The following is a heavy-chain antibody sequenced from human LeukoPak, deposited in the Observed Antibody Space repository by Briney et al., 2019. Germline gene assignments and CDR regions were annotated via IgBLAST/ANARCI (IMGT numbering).Heavy chain of an antibody. CDR3: ASGGYSYGLYYFDY. CDR1: GGSISSYY. CDR2: IYTSGST. Sequence: SETLSLTCTVSGGSISSYYWSWIRQPAGKGLEWIGRIYTSGSTNYNPSLKSRVTMSVDTSKNQFSLKLNSVTAADTAVYYCASGGYSYGLYYFDYWGQGTLVTVSS. V-gene: IGHV4-4*07. J-gene: IGHJ4*02. D-gene: IGHD5-18*01.